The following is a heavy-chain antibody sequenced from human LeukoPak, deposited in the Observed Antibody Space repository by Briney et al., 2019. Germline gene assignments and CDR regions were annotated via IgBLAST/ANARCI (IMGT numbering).Heavy chain of an antibody. D-gene: IGHD3/OR15-3a*01. CDR2: IFRSWTT. V-gene: IGHV4-38-2*02. J-gene: IGHJ4*02. CDR1: GYSISNVYY. Sequence: SETLSLTCTVSGYSISNVYYWGWVRQPPGKGLQWIGSIFRSWTTYYSPTLRRRLSMSLDTSKNQFSLKLTSVTATDTAVYYCVRGRGGLGIYQFEFWGQGALVIVPS. CDR3: VRGRGGLGIYQFEF.